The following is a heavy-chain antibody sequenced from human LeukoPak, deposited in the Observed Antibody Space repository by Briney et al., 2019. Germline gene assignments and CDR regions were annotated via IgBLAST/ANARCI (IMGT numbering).Heavy chain of an antibody. Sequence: GGSLRPSCSASGFTFRNFAISWVRQAPGKGLEWVSSIGGGDTHYADSVKGRFTISRDDSRSTVDLQMSSLRAEDTAVYYCAKDGQSFNSMYDYFDSWGQGTLGTVSS. D-gene: IGHD2-8*01. CDR2: IGGGDT. J-gene: IGHJ4*02. V-gene: IGHV3-23*01. CDR1: GFTFRNFA. CDR3: AKDGQSFNSMYDYFDS.